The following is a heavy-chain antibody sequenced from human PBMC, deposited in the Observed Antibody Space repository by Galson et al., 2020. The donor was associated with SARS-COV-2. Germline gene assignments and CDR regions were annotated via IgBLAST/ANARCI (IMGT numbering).Heavy chain of an antibody. CDR2: IFNTGST. V-gene: IGHV4-59*08. J-gene: IGHJ5*02. CDR1: GDSISRHH. Sequence: SQTLSLTCTVSGDSISRHHWSWIRQPPGKGLEWIGYIFNTGSTNYNPSLTSQVTISGDTSKNQFFLKLSSVTAADTAGYYWARHSWFDPWGQGTLVTVSS. CDR3: ARHSWFDP.